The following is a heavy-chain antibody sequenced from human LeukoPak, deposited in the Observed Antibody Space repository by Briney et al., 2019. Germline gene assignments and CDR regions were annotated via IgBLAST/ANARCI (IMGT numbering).Heavy chain of an antibody. CDR2: INSDGSST. V-gene: IGHV3-74*01. Sequence: PGGSLRLSCAASGFTFSSYWMHWVRQAPGKGLVWVSRINSDGSSTSYADSVKGRFTISRDNAKNTLYLQMNSLRAEDTAVYYCAREYRSGWYWYFDLWGRGTLVTVSS. CDR3: AREYRSGWYWYFDL. D-gene: IGHD6-19*01. CDR1: GFTFSSYW. J-gene: IGHJ2*01.